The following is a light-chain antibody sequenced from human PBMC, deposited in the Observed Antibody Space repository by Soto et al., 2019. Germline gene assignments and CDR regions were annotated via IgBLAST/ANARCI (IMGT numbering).Light chain of an antibody. CDR1: QSISSW. CDR3: QQYNNYLWT. J-gene: IGKJ1*01. CDR2: KAS. Sequence: DIQMTQSPSTLSASVGDRVTINCRASQSISSWLAWYQQKPGKAPKLLIYKASSLESGVPSRFSGSGSGTEFTLTISSLQPDDFATYYCQQYNNYLWTFGQGTKVEIK. V-gene: IGKV1-5*03.